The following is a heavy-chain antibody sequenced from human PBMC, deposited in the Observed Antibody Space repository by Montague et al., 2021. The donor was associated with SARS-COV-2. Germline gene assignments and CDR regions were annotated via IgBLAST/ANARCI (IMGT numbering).Heavy chain of an antibody. D-gene: IGHD2-8*02. CDR2: TKYTSTRYE. Sequence: YAISGDSVSSNIAAWNWIRQSPSRGLEWLGRTKYTSTRYETYAVSVQSRITITADTSKNQFSLHLNSVTPEDTAVYYCARDLYWAFDAWGLGTTVTVSA. CDR3: ARDLYWAFDA. J-gene: IGHJ3*01. V-gene: IGHV6-1*01. CDR1: GDSVSSNIAA.